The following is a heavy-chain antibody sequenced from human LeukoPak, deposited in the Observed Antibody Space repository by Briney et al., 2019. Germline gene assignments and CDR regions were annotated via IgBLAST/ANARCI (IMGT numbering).Heavy chain of an antibody. V-gene: IGHV4-59*01. CDR1: GGSISTYY. Sequence: PSETLSLTCTVSGGSISTYYWSWIRQPPGKGLEWIGYIYYSGSTSYNPSLKSRVTISVDTSKNQFSLKLSSVTAADTAVYYCAREGSWGRFDYWGQGTLVTVSS. J-gene: IGHJ4*02. CDR3: AREGSWGRFDY. CDR2: IYYSGST. D-gene: IGHD6-13*01.